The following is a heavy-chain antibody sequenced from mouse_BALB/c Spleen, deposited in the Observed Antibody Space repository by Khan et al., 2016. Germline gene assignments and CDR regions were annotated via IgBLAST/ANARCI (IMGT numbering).Heavy chain of an antibody. CDR2: IYPGNSDT. CDR3: TAHYYGGY. CDR1: GYTFTNYW. Sequence: VQLKQSGTVLARPGASVKMSCKASGYTFTNYWMHWVKPRPGQGLEWIGAIYPGNSDTNYNQKFKGKAKLTAVTSTSTAYMELSSLTNEASAVYYCTAHYYGGYWGQGTTLTVSS. J-gene: IGHJ2*01. D-gene: IGHD1-2*01. V-gene: IGHV1-5*01.